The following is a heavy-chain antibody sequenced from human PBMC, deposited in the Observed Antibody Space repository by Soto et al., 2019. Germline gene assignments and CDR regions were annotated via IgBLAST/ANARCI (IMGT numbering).Heavy chain of an antibody. CDR3: ARNFNGAPEHFQH. D-gene: IGHD2-8*01. CDR1: GGTFSSYA. V-gene: IGHV1-69*13. Sequence: ASVKVSCKASGGTFSSYAISWVRQAPGQGLEWMGGIIPIFGTANYAQKFQGRVTITADESTSTAYMELSSLRSEDTAVYYCARNFNGAPEHFQHWGQGTLVTVSS. J-gene: IGHJ1*01. CDR2: IIPIFGTA.